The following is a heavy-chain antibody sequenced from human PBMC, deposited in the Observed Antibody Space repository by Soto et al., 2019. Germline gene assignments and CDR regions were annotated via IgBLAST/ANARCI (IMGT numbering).Heavy chain of an antibody. CDR2: INPSGGST. V-gene: IGHV1-46*01. J-gene: IGHJ4*02. CDR3: ARDWCNGASCYAFDS. CDR1: GYTFTSYF. Sequence: GASVKVSCKASGYTFTSYFMHWVRQAPRQGFEWMGFINPSGGSTSFAQTFQGRLTVARDTSTNTVYMELSSLSSEDTAVYYCARDWCNGASCYAFDSWGQGTLVTVSS. D-gene: IGHD2-2*01.